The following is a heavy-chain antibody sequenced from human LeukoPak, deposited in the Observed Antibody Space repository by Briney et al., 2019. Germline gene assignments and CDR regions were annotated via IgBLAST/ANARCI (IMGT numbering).Heavy chain of an antibody. J-gene: IGHJ4*02. CDR2: INHSGST. Sequence: SSETLSLTCAVYGGSFSGYYWSWIRQPPGKGLEWIGEINHSGSTNYNPSLKSRVTISVDTSKNQFSLKLSSVTAADTAVYYCARGQYCGGDCYSYYFGYWGQGTLVTVSS. CDR1: GGSFSGYY. V-gene: IGHV4-34*01. D-gene: IGHD2-21*02. CDR3: ARGQYCGGDCYSYYFGY.